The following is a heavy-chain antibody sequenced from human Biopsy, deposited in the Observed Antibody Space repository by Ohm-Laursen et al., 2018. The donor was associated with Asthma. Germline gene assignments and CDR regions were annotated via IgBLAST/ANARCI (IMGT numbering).Heavy chain of an antibody. D-gene: IGHD6-13*01. V-gene: IGHV4-39*01. CDR1: GGYMRSGNYY. CDR2: IYYSGTT. Sequence: SETLSLTCRLSSGSGGYMRSGNYYWGWIRQPPGKGLEWIGSIYYSGTTYYNPSLESRVTVSADTSKNQFSRKLTSVTAADTAVYYCVRGSSSWHHGPFHYYYGLDVWGQGTTATVSS. J-gene: IGHJ6*02. CDR3: VRGSSSWHHGPFHYYYGLDV.